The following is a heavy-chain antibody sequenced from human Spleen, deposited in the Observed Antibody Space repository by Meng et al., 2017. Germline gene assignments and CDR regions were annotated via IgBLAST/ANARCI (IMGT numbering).Heavy chain of an antibody. CDR3: NTILEVADFYFDY. J-gene: IGHJ4*02. V-gene: IGHV1-2*06. Sequence: ASVKVSCKASGYTFTGYWLHWVRQVPGQGLEWMGRINPNNGDTSCAQKFQGRVTMTRDTSISTAYMELIGLRSDDTAVYYCNTILEVADFYFDYWGQGTLVTVSS. D-gene: IGHD3-3*01. CDR2: INPNNGDT. CDR1: GYTFTGYW.